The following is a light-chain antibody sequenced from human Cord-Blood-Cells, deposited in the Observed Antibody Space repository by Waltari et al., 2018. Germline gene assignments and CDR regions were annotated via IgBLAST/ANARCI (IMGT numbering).Light chain of an antibody. CDR2: EGS. CDR1: SSDVGSYNL. V-gene: IGLV2-23*01. Sequence: QSALTQPASVSGSPGQSITISCTATSSDVGSYNLVSWYQQHPGKAPKLMIYEGSKRPSGVSNRFSGSKSGNTASLTISGLQAEDEADYYCCSYAGSSPYVFGTGTKVTVL. CDR3: CSYAGSSPYV. J-gene: IGLJ1*01.